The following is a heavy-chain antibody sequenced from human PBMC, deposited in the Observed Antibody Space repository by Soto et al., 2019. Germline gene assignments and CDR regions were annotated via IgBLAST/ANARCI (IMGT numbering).Heavy chain of an antibody. CDR3: EREPLT. CDR2: IYYRWST. Sequence: QVQLQESGPGLVKPSQTLSLTCTVSGGSISSGGYYWNWSRQHPGKGLEWIGYIYYRWSTYYNPSLKSRVTKTVDTSKNQCSLKLNSVTDTDTAVYYCEREPLTWGQGTLVTVSS. J-gene: IGHJ4*02. CDR1: GGSISSGGYY. V-gene: IGHV4-31*03.